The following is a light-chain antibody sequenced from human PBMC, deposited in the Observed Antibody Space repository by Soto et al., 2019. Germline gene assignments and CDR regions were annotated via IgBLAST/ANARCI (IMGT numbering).Light chain of an antibody. J-gene: IGKJ1*01. CDR1: QVISNY. V-gene: IGKV1-17*03. CDR3: LQHNSYAWT. CDR2: GAS. Sequence: DIQMTQSPSAMSASVGDRVTITCRASQVISNYLAWFQQKPGKVPKRLIYGASSLQSGVPSRFNGSGSGTEFTRTISSLQPEDFATYFCLQHNSYAWTFGQGTKVEIK.